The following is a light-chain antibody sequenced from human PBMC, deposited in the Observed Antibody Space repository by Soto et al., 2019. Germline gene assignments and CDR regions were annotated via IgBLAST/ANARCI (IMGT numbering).Light chain of an antibody. CDR2: GAS. Sequence: EIVLTQSPGTLSLSPGERATLSCRASQSVSSSYLAWYQQKPGQAPRLLIYGASSRATGIPDRFSGSGSGTDFTLTTSRLEPEDFAVYYCQQFVISPWTFGQGTKVESK. CDR3: QQFVISPWT. CDR1: QSVSSSY. V-gene: IGKV3-20*01. J-gene: IGKJ1*01.